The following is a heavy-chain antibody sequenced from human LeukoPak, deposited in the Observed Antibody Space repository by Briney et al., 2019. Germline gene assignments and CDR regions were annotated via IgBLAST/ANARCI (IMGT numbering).Heavy chain of an antibody. Sequence: GGSLRLSCAASGFTFSNAWMSWVRQAPGKGLEWVANIKQDGTEKYYVDSVMGRFTISRDNAKNSLYLQMNSLRVKDTAMYYCTKLAKYFYGSETYYFFEHWGQGTPVTASS. CDR2: IKQDGTEK. D-gene: IGHD3-10*01. CDR3: TKLAKYFYGSETYYFFEH. CDR1: GFTFSNAW. J-gene: IGHJ4*02. V-gene: IGHV3-7*01.